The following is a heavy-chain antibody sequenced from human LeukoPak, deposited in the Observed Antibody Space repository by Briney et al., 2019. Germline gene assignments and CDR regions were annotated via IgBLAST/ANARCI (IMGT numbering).Heavy chain of an antibody. D-gene: IGHD1-26*01. CDR3: ARGIVGATPGYYFDF. J-gene: IGHJ4*02. V-gene: IGHV1-69*05. CDR1: GGTFSSYA. CDR2: IIPIFGTA. Sequence: SVKVSCKASGGTFSSYAISWVRQAPGQGLEWMGGIIPIFGTANYAQKFQGRVTITTDESTSTAYMELSSLRSEDTAVYYCARGIVGATPGYYFDFWGQGTLVTVSS.